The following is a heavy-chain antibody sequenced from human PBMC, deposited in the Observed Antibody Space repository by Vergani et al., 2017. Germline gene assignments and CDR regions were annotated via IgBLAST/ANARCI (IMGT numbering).Heavy chain of an antibody. CDR2: ISFDGTNE. V-gene: IGHV3-30-3*01. Sequence: QVQLVESGGGVVQPGTSLRLSCVVSGFALNRHAMYWVRKAPGKGLEWVVGISFDGTNEYYPDLVKGRFTISRDIAKNTLYLQVRSLRLEDTGVYHCVRDRGLCAGGRCYTEAWDYWGQGTPVTVSS. J-gene: IGHJ4*02. D-gene: IGHD2-2*02. CDR3: VRDRGLCAGGRCYTEAWDY. CDR1: GFALNRHA.